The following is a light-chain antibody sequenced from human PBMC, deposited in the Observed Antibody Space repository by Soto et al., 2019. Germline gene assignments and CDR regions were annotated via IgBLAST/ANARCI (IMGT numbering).Light chain of an antibody. CDR2: AAS. V-gene: IGKV3-15*01. CDR3: QQYHGWPPST. CDR1: QSISNN. J-gene: IGKJ2*02. Sequence: EIVMTQSPATLSVSPGERATLSCRASQSISNNVAWYQQKPGQAPRLLISAASTSATGIPARFSGSGSGTEFILTISSLQSEDFAVYYCQQYHGWPPSTFGQGTKLEIK.